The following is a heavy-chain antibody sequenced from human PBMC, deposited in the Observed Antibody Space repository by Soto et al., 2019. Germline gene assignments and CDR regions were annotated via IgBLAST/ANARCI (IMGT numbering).Heavy chain of an antibody. CDR3: ARHDCISSSCYYYYYYGMDV. CDR1: GCTFSSYA. D-gene: IGHD2-2*01. CDR2: IIPIFGTV. J-gene: IGHJ6*02. V-gene: IGHV1-69*13. Sequence: GASVKVSCKASGCTFSSYAISWVRQAPGQGLEWMGGIIPIFGTVNYAQKFQGRVTITADESTSTAYMELSSLRSEDTAVYYCARHDCISSSCYYYYYYGMDVWGQGTTVTVSS.